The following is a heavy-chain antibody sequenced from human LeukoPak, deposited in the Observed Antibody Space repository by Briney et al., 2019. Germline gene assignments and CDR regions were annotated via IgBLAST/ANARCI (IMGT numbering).Heavy chain of an antibody. CDR3: ARDLSAEY. Sequence: SETLSLTCAVYGGSFSGYYWSWIRQAPGKGLEWIGYVHHSGRTNSNPSLGSRVTMSVDTPTSQLSLNLTSVTTADTAVYFCARDLSAEYWGQGTLVFVSS. CDR2: VHHSGRT. V-gene: IGHV4-34*11. D-gene: IGHD4/OR15-4a*01. CDR1: GGSFSGYY. J-gene: IGHJ1*01.